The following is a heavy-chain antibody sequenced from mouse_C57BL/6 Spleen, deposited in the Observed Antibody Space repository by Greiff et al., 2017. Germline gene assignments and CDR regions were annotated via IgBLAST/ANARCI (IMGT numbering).Heavy chain of an antibody. CDR3: ARGGNMGAY. CDR2: IYPSDSET. J-gene: IGHJ3*01. CDR1: GYTFTSYW. Sequence: QVQLQQPGAELVRPGSSVKLSCKASGYTFTSYWMDWVKQRPGQGLEWIGNIYPSDSETHYNQKFKDKATLTVDKSASTAYMHLSSLTSADSAVYYCARGGNMGAYWGQGTLVTVSA. D-gene: IGHD1-1*02. V-gene: IGHV1-61*01.